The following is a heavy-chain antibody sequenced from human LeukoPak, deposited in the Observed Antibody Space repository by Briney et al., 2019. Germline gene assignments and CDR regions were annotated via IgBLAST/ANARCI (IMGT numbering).Heavy chain of an antibody. J-gene: IGHJ3*02. CDR1: GFTFTTYW. V-gene: IGHV3-74*01. CDR3: VTLTSVVSEHAFDM. CDR2: ITPDGTTT. D-gene: IGHD4-23*01. Sequence: PGGSLRLSCAASGFTFTTYWVHWFRQAPGKGLMWVLRITPDGTTTNHADFVKGRFTISRDNAKNTVSLQMNSLSAEDTAVYYCVTLTSVVSEHAFDMWGQGTMVAVSP.